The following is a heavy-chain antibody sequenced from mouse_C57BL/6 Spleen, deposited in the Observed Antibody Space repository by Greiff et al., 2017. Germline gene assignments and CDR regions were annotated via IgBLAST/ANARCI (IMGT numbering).Heavy chain of an antibody. D-gene: IGHD2-5*01. CDR2: IYPSDSET. Sequence: QVQLQQPGAELVRPGSSVKLSCKASGYTFTSYWMDWVKQRPGQGLEWIGNIYPSDSETHYNQKFKDKATLTVDKSSSTAYMQLSSLTSEDSAVYYCARSYSNLYAMDYWGQGTSDTVSS. V-gene: IGHV1-61*01. CDR1: GYTFTSYW. CDR3: ARSYSNLYAMDY. J-gene: IGHJ4*01.